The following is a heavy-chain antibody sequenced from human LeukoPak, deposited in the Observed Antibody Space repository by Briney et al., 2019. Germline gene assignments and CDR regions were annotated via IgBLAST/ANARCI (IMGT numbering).Heavy chain of an antibody. D-gene: IGHD5-12*01. Sequence: GGSLRLSCVAFSSYWMSWVRQAPGKGLEWVANINQDGSEKYYVDSVKGRFTISRDNAKNSLYLQMNSLRAEDTAVYYCARDGYRKCDDYWGQGTLVTVSS. V-gene: IGHV3-7*01. J-gene: IGHJ4*02. CDR2: INQDGSEK. CDR1: SSYW. CDR3: ARDGYRKCDDY.